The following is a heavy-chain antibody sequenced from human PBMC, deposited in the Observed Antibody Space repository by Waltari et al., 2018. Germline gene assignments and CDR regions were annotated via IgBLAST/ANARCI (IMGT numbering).Heavy chain of an antibody. J-gene: IGHJ3*02. V-gene: IGHV3-21*01. CDR2: ISSSSSYI. CDR3: ARIAIDDAFDI. D-gene: IGHD5-18*01. CDR1: GFTFSSYS. Sequence: EVQLVESGGGLVKPGGSLRLSCAASGFTFSSYSMTWVRQAPGKGLEWVSSISSSSSYIYYADSVKGRFTISRDNAKNSLYLQMNSLRAEDTAVYYCARIAIDDAFDIWGQGTMVTVSS.